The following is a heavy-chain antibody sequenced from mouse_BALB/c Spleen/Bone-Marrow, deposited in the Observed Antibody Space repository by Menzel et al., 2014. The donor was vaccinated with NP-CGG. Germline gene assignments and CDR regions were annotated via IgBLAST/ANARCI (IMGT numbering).Heavy chain of an antibody. Sequence: DVMLVESGGGLVQPGGSRKLSCAASGFTFSSFGMHWVRQAPEKGLEWVAYISSGSSTIFYADTVKGRFTVTRDNPKNTLFLQMTSLRSEGTAMYFCTRGGNWDDFDSWGQGTTLTVSS. J-gene: IGHJ2*01. V-gene: IGHV5-17*02. CDR3: TRGGNWDDFDS. CDR1: GFTFSSFG. D-gene: IGHD4-1*01. CDR2: ISSGSSTI.